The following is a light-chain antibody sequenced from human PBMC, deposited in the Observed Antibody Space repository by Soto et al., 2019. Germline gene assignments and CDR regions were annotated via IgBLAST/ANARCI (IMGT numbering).Light chain of an antibody. CDR3: QQYNNWPLT. Sequence: EIVMTQSPATLSVSPGERAALSCRASQNVNSNLAWYQQKPAQAPRLLIYGASTRATGLPARFSGSGSGTEFTLTISNLQSEDFAVYYCQQYNNWPLTFGGGTKVEIK. CDR1: QNVNSN. J-gene: IGKJ4*01. CDR2: GAS. V-gene: IGKV3-15*01.